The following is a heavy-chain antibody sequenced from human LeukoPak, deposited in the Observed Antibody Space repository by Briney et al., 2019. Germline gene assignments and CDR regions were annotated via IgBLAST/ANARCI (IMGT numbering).Heavy chain of an antibody. CDR2: IYTSGST. CDR1: GGSISSGSYY. CDR3: ARECLYSSSEGGVDY. J-gene: IGHJ4*02. D-gene: IGHD6-6*01. V-gene: IGHV4-61*02. Sequence: SQTLSLTCTVSGGSISSGSYYWSWIRQPAGKGLEWIGRIYTSGSTNYNPSLKSRVTISVDTSKNQFSLKLSSVTAADAAVYYCARECLYSSSEGGVDYWGQGTLVTVSS.